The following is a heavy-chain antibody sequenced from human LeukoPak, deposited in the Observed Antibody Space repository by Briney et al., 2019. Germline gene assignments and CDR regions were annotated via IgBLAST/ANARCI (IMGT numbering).Heavy chain of an antibody. J-gene: IGHJ4*02. Sequence: ETLSLTCTVSGGSITDYYWSWIRQPPGKGLEWVAKISQDGGEKYYVDSVKGRFTISRDNAKNSLYLQMDSLRAEDTAVYYCARANNFYYWGQGTLVTVSS. CDR3: ARANNFYY. D-gene: IGHD2/OR15-2a*01. CDR2: ISQDGGEK. CDR1: GGSITDYY. V-gene: IGHV3-7*01.